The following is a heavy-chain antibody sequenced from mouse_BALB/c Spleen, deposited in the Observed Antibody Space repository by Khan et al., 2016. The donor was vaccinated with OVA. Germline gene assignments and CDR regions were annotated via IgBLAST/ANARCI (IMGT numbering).Heavy chain of an antibody. V-gene: IGHV3-5*02. J-gene: IGHJ1*01. Sequence: EVQLQESGPGLVKPSQTVSLTCTVTGISITTGNYRWSWIRQFPGNKLEWIGNIYYSGTITYNPSLTSRTTITRDTSKSQFFRVMNSLTAEDTATYFCAGEYGRLYWYFDVWGAGTTVTVSS. CDR2: IYYSGTI. CDR3: AGEYGRLYWYFDV. CDR1: GISITTGNYR. D-gene: IGHD1-1*01.